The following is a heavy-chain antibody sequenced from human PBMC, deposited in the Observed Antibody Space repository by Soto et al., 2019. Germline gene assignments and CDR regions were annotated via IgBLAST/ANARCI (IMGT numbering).Heavy chain of an antibody. CDR3: AGTDSYTSGLDY. Sequence: SETLSLTCVCSCYAMKRGYYWGWIRQPPGKGLEYIGSVYHSGGTFYNPSLKSRVTISADTSKNLFSLMLSSVTAADTAVYFCAGTDSYTSGLDYWGQGTLVTVSS. CDR2: VYHSGGT. J-gene: IGHJ4*02. D-gene: IGHD6-19*01. V-gene: IGHV4-38-2*01. CDR1: CYAMKRGYY.